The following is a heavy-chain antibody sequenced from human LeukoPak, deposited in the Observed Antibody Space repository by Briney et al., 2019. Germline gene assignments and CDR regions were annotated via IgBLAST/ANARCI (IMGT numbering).Heavy chain of an antibody. D-gene: IGHD6-13*01. V-gene: IGHV1-2*02. J-gene: IGHJ3*02. CDR1: GYTFTGYY. CDR3: ATNSGYSTTWGAFDI. Sequence: GASVKVSCKASGYTFTGYYMHWVRQAPRQGLEWMGWMNPRTGVTNYAQNFQGRVTMTRDTSISTAYMELTRLTSDDAALYYCATNSGYSTTWGAFDIWGQGTMVTVSS. CDR2: MNPRTGVT.